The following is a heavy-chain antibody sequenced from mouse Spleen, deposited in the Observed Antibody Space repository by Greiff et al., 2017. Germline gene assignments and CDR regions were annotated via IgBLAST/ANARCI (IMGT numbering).Heavy chain of an antibody. Sequence: VQLQQSDAELVKPGASVKISCKVSGYTFTDHTIHWMKQRPEQGLEWIGYIYPRDGSTKYNEKFKGKATLTADKSSSTAYMQLNSLTSEDSAVYFCASRDLDYGSSYDWYFDVWGTGTTVTVSS. J-gene: IGHJ1*03. D-gene: IGHD1-1*01. CDR3: ASRDLDYGSSYDWYFDV. CDR1: GYTFTDHT. CDR2: IYPRDGST. V-gene: IGHV1-78*01.